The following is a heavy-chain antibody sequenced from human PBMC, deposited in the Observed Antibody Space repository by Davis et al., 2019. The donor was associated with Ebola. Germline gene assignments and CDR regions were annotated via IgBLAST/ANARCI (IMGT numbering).Heavy chain of an antibody. J-gene: IGHJ4*02. Sequence: MPSETLSLTCTVSGGSISSSSYYWSWIRQPPGKGLEWIGYIYYSGSTYYNPSLKSRVTISVDTSKNQFSLKLSSVTAADTAVYYCARLYAYYYDSSGYGRSYYFDYWGQGTLVTVSS. D-gene: IGHD3-22*01. CDR3: ARLYAYYYDSSGYGRSYYFDY. V-gene: IGHV4-39*01. CDR1: GGSISSSSYY. CDR2: IYYSGST.